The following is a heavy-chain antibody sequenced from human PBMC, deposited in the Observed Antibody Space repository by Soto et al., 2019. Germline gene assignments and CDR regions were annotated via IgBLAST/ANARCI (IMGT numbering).Heavy chain of an antibody. Sequence: EVQLVDSGGGLVQPGGSLRLSCAASGFTFSDYSMNWVRQAPGKGLEWVSYISSSGSTIFYADSVKGRFTISRDNAKNSLYLQMNSLRDEDTAVFYCARGDFSSGGWSAEFFQHWGQGTLVTVSS. CDR3: ARGDFSSGGWSAEFFQH. D-gene: IGHD2-15*01. J-gene: IGHJ1*01. CDR1: GFTFSDYS. V-gene: IGHV3-48*02. CDR2: ISSSGSTI.